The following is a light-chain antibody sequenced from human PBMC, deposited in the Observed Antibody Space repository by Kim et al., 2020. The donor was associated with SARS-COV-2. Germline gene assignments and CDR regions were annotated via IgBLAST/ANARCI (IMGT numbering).Light chain of an antibody. CDR1: SSDVGAYPY. CDR2: HFN. Sequence: GQTITFSCTGTSSDVGAYPYLSWYQQHPNRAPKFIIYHFNKRPSGVPDRFSGSRSGNTASLTISGLQAEDEADYYCSSYTTSGTWVFGGGTKLTVL. J-gene: IGLJ3*02. CDR3: SSYTTSGTWV. V-gene: IGLV2-14*03.